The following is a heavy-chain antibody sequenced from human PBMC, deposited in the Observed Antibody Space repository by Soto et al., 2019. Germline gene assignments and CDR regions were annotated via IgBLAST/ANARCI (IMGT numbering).Heavy chain of an antibody. CDR2: IWYDGSNK. J-gene: IGHJ4*02. CDR3: ARDEERNFDY. Sequence: LSLTCAASGFTFSSYGMHWVRQAPGKGLEWVAVIWYDGSNKYYADSVKGRFTISRDNSKNTLYLQMNSLRAEDTAVYYCARDEERNFDYWGQGTLVTVSS. V-gene: IGHV3-33*01. CDR1: GFTFSSYG.